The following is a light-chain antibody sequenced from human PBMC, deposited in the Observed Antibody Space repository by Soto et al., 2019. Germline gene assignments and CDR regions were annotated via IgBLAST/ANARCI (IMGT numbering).Light chain of an antibody. CDR3: QSYDSSLSGSV. CDR2: GDT. V-gene: IGLV1-40*01. Sequence: QCVLTQPPSVSGAPGQRVTISCTGSSSNIGAGYDVHWYQQVPGTAPKILIYGDTNRPSGVPDRFSGSKSGTSASLAITGLQAEDESDYYCQSYDSSLSGSVFGGGTKLTVL. CDR1: SSNIGAGYD. J-gene: IGLJ3*02.